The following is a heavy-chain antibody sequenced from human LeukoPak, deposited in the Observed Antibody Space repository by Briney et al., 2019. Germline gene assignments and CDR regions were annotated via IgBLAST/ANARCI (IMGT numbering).Heavy chain of an antibody. CDR3: ARDPNPESSAYYS. D-gene: IGHD3-22*01. V-gene: IGHV3-53*01. Sequence: GGSLRLSCTVSGFTVSSNSMSWVRQAPGKGLEWVSFIYSDNTHYSDSVKGRFTISRDNAKNSLYLQMNSLRAEDTAVYYCARDPNPESSAYYSWGQGTLVTVSS. J-gene: IGHJ4*02. CDR2: IYSDNT. CDR1: GFTVSSNS.